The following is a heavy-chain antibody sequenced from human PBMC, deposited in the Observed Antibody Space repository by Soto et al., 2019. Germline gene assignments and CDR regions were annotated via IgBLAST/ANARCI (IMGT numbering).Heavy chain of an antibody. Sequence: PXGSLRLSCAASGFTFSSYEMNWVRQAPGKGLEWVSYISSSGSTIYYADSVKGRFTISRDNAKNSLYLQMNSLRAEDTAVYYCARGGEMATISSFDYWGQGTLVTVSS. CDR2: ISSSGSTI. J-gene: IGHJ4*02. CDR1: GFTFSSYE. D-gene: IGHD5-12*01. CDR3: ARGGEMATISSFDY. V-gene: IGHV3-48*03.